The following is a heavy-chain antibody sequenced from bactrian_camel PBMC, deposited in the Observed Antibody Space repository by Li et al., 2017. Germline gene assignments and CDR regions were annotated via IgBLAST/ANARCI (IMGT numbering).Heavy chain of an antibody. D-gene: IGHD4*01. CDR2: ADVDGAI. CDR1: QDIFSRYC. Sequence: HVQLVESGGGSVQTGGSLTLSCVGTQDIFSRYCMAWFHQAPGKERTGVAAADVDGAIIYADSVRGRFTISKDKDHVKNTLFLEMTNLKADDTAMYYCTADTVKASLATIAQFAAYEGHGTQVTVS. J-gene: IGHJ4*01. V-gene: IGHV3S53*01.